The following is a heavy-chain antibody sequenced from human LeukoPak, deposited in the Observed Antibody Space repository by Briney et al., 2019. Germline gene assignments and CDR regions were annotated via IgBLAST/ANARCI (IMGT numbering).Heavy chain of an antibody. V-gene: IGHV1-2*02. CDR3: ARSYRFLDAYYYYYGMDV. J-gene: IGHJ6*02. D-gene: IGHD3-3*01. CDR2: INPNSGGT. CDR1: GYTFTGYY. Sequence: ASVKVSCKASGYTFTGYYMHWVRQAPGQGLEWMGWINPNSGGTNYAQKFQGGVTMTRDTSISTAYMELSRLRSDDTAVYYCARSYRFLDAYYYYYGMDVWGQGTTVTVSS.